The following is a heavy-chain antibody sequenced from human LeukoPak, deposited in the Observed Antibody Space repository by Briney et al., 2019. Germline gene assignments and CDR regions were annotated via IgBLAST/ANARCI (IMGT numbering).Heavy chain of an antibody. D-gene: IGHD3-10*01. J-gene: IGHJ5*02. CDR1: GGSISSYY. CDR2: IYYSGST. V-gene: IGHV4-59*12. CDR3: ARGTEIWPLLLWFGGPNWFDP. Sequence: SETLSLTCTVSGGSISSYYWSWIRQPPGKGLEWIGYIYYSGSTNYNPSLKSRVTISVDKSKNQFSLKLSSVTAADTAVYYCARGTEIWPLLLWFGGPNWFDPWGQGTLVTVSS.